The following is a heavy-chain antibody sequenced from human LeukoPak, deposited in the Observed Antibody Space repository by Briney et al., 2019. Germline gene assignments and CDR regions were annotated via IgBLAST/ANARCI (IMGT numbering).Heavy chain of an antibody. Sequence: GGSLRLSCAASGFTFDDYAMHWVRQAPGKGLEWVSGISWNSGSIGYADSVRGRFTISRDNAKNSLYLQMNSLRAEDTALYYCAKDKDSSGWYVDYWGQGTLVTVSS. V-gene: IGHV3-9*01. CDR3: AKDKDSSGWYVDY. CDR2: ISWNSGSI. CDR1: GFTFDDYA. D-gene: IGHD6-19*01. J-gene: IGHJ4*02.